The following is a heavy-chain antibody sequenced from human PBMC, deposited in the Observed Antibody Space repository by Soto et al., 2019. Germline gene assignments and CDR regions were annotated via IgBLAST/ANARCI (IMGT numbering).Heavy chain of an antibody. V-gene: IGHV1-18*04. CDR1: GYTFTTYG. J-gene: IGHJ4*01. CDR3: ARVVKAGDYGDYGRYYFDY. D-gene: IGHD4-17*01. Sequence: QVQLVQSGAEVKKPGASVKVSCKASGYTFTTYGITWVRQAPGQGLEWMGWTSANSGNTNHAQKLQGRLTVTTDTSTNTAYMDLRSLRSDDTAVYYCARVVKAGDYGDYGRYYFDYWGHGTLVTVSS. CDR2: TSANSGNT.